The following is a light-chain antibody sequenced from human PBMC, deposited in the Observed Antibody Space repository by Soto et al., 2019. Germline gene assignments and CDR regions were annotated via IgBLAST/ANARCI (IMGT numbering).Light chain of an antibody. J-gene: IGLJ2*01. CDR2: EVS. CDR1: SSDVGTYNR. Sequence: QSALTQPPSVSGSPGQSVTISCTGTSSDVGTYNRVSWYQQPPCTAPKLLIYEVSSRPSGVPDRFSGSKSGNTASLTISGLQAEDEAAYYCSSFTSSATLVFGGGTKLTVL. V-gene: IGLV2-18*02. CDR3: SSFTSSATLV.